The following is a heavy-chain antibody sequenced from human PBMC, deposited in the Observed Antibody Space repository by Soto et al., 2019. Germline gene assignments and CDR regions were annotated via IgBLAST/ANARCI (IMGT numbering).Heavy chain of an antibody. CDR2: IIPIFGTA. CDR1: GGTFSSYA. D-gene: IGHD3-22*01. Sequence: SVKVSCKASGGTFSSYAISWVRQAPGQGLEWMGGIIPIFGTANYAQKFQGRVTITADESTSTAYMELSSLRSEDTAVYYCARDYYDSSGYYYYYYYGMDVWGQGTTVTVSS. CDR3: ARDYYDSSGYYYYYYYGMDV. J-gene: IGHJ6*02. V-gene: IGHV1-69*13.